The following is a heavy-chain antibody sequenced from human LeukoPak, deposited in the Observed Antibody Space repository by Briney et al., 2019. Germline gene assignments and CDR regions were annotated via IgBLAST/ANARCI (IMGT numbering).Heavy chain of an antibody. CDR3: ARDATRGGDNDY. CDR2: ISSSSSYI. CDR1: GFTFSSYS. D-gene: IGHD2-21*02. V-gene: IGHV3-21*01. Sequence: RSGGSLRLSCAASGFTFSSYSMNWVRQAPGKGLEWVSSISSSSSYIYYADSVKGRFTISRDNAKNSLYLQMNSLRAEDTAVYYCARDATRGGDNDYWGQGTRVIVSS. J-gene: IGHJ4*02.